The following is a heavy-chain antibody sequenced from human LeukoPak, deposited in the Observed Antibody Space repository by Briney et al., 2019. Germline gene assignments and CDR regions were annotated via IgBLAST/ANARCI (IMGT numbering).Heavy chain of an antibody. CDR2: IYYSGST. CDR3: AREVDSGGRIDY. D-gene: IGHD2-15*01. CDR1: GASITSHY. V-gene: IGHV4-59*11. J-gene: IGHJ4*02. Sequence: SETLSLTCTVSGASITSHYWSWIRQPPGKGLEWIGNIYYSGSTNYNPSLDSRVTISRDTSKNQFFLKLASVTAADTAVYYCAREVDSGGRIDYWGQGTLVSVSS.